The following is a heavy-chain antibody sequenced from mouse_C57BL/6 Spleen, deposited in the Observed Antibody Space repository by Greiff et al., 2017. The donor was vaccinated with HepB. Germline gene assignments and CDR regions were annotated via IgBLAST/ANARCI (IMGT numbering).Heavy chain of an antibody. CDR3: ARLGGGLDY. D-gene: IGHD4-1*01. V-gene: IGHV5-9*01. CDR2: ISGGGGNT. J-gene: IGHJ2*01. Sequence: EVKLVESGGGLVKPGGSLKLSCAASGFTFSSYTMSWVRQTPEKRLEWVATISGGGGNTYYPDSVKGRFTISRDNAKNTLYLQMSSLRSEDTALYYCARLGGGLDYWGQGTTLTVSS. CDR1: GFTFSSYT.